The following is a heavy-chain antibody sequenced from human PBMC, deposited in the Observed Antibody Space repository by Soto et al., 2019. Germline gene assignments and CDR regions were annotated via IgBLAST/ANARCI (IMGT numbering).Heavy chain of an antibody. V-gene: IGHV1-2*02. CDR1: GYTFTANY. Sequence: QVQIVQSGTEVKEPGASVKVSCRPSGYTFTANYLHWVRQAPGQGLEWMGWMATNSGGTKYAQKFQGRVTMTRDASIKTADMAMTGLTLDDTAIYYCARGSGTSWFDYWGQGTLVAVSS. D-gene: IGHD2-2*01. J-gene: IGHJ4*02. CDR2: MATNSGGT. CDR3: ARGSGTSWFDY.